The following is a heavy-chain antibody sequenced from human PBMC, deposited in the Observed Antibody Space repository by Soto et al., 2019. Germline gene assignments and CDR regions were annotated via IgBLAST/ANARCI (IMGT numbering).Heavy chain of an antibody. Sequence: QLQLQESGPGLVKPSETLSLTCTVSGGSISSSSYYWGWIRQPPGKGLEGIGSIYYSGSTYYNPSLKSRVTISVDTSKNQFSLKLSSVTAADTAVYYCARHRSPRSYSSSWYFQHWGQGTLVTVSS. CDR1: GGSISSSSYY. V-gene: IGHV4-39*01. CDR2: IYYSGST. D-gene: IGHD6-13*01. CDR3: ARHRSPRSYSSSWYFQH. J-gene: IGHJ1*01.